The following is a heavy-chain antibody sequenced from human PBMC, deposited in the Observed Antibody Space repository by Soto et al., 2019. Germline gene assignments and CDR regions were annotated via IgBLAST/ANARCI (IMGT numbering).Heavy chain of an antibody. V-gene: IGHV3-33*01. Sequence: HPGWSLRHSCAASGFTSSSYGMYWVRQAPGKGLEWVAVIWYDGSNKYYADSVKGRFTISRDNSKNTLYLQMNSLRAEDTAVYYCAREWEVQLWSPFDYWGQGT. J-gene: IGHJ4*02. CDR1: GFTSSSYG. D-gene: IGHD5-18*01. CDR3: AREWEVQLWSPFDY. CDR2: IWYDGSNK.